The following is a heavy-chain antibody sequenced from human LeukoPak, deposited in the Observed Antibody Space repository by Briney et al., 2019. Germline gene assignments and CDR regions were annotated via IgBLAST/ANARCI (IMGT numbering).Heavy chain of an antibody. V-gene: IGHV4-30-2*01. J-gene: IGHJ4*02. D-gene: IGHD3-10*01. CDR1: GGSISSGGYS. CDR3: ARRGYYGSGSYVVDY. CDR2: IYHSGST. Sequence: SETLSLTCAVSGGSISSGGYSWSWIRQPPGKGLEWIGYIYHSGSTYYNPSLKSRVTISVDRSKNQFSLKLSSVTAADTAVYYCARRGYYGSGSYVVDYWGQGTLVTVSS.